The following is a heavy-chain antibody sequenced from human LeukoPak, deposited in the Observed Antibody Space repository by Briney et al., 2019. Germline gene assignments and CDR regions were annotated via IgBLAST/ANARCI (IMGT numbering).Heavy chain of an antibody. D-gene: IGHD7-27*01. CDR3: AKDMRLGISWYFDL. J-gene: IGHJ2*01. Sequence: PGRSLRLSCGASGFTFDVYAMHWVRQVPGKGLEWVSGISWSSGDIGYADSVKGRFTISRDNAKNSLYLQMNSLRAEDTALYYCAKDMRLGISWYFDLWGRGTLVTVSS. CDR1: GFTFDVYA. V-gene: IGHV3-9*01. CDR2: ISWSSGDI.